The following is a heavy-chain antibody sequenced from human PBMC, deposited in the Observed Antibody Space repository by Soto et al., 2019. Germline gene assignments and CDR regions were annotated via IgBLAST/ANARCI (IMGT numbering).Heavy chain of an antibody. Sequence: ASVKVSCKASGYTFTSYGISWVRQAPGQGLEWMGWISAYNGNTNYAQKLQGRVIMTTDTSTSTAYMELRSLRSDDTAVYYCARDSEYSSSLNFDYWGQGTLVTVSS. V-gene: IGHV1-18*01. CDR2: ISAYNGNT. D-gene: IGHD6-6*01. CDR3: ARDSEYSSSLNFDY. J-gene: IGHJ4*02. CDR1: GYTFTSYG.